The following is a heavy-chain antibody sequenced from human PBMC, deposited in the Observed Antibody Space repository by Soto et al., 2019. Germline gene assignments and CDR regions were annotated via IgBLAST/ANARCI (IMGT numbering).Heavy chain of an antibody. CDR3: ALAAAGTGLFDY. CDR2: INHSGST. D-gene: IGHD6-13*01. CDR1: GGSFSGYY. V-gene: IGHV4-34*01. Sequence: SETLSLTCAVYGGSFSGYYWSWIRQPPGKGLEWIGEINHSGSTNYNPSLKSRVTISVDTSKNQFSLKLSSATAADTAVYYCALAAAGTGLFDYWGQGTLVTVSS. J-gene: IGHJ4*02.